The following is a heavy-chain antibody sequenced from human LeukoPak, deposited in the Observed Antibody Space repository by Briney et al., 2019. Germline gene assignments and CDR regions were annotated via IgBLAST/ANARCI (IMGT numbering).Heavy chain of an antibody. CDR2: ISSSGSTI. CDR1: GFTFSDYY. V-gene: IGHV3-11*01. CDR3: AKDKRGGYSYGYRAYYYMDV. D-gene: IGHD5-18*01. Sequence: GGSLRLSCAASGFTFSDYYMSWIRQAPGKGLEWVSYISSSGSTIYYADSVKGRFTISRDNAKNSLYLQMNSLRAEDTALYYCAKDKRGGYSYGYRAYYYMDVWGKGTTVTISS. J-gene: IGHJ6*03.